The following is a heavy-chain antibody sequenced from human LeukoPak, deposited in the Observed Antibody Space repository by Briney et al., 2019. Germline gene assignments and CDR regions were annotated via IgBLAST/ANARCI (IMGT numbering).Heavy chain of an antibody. CDR2: FAPEDGET. D-gene: IGHD6-19*01. CDR3: ATSAGASSGSTWWGAFDI. CDR1: GYTLTELS. J-gene: IGHJ3*02. Sequence: GASVKVSCKVSGYTLTELSMHWVRQAPGKGLEWLGGFAPEDGETIYAQKFQGRVTMTEDTSTDTAYMELSSLRSEDTAVYYCATSAGASSGSTWWGAFDIWGQGTMVTVSS. V-gene: IGHV1-24*01.